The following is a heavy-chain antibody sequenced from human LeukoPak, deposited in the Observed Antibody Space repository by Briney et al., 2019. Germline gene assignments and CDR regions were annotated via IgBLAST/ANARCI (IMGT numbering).Heavy chain of an antibody. V-gene: IGHV5-51*01. J-gene: IGHJ4*02. Sequence: GASLEISWQGSGYTFTSYWIGWVRPLPGKGLGGMGIIYPGDSDTRYSPSFQGQVTISADKSISTAYLQWSSLKASDTAMYYCARHVSSWGSPYYFDYWGQGTLVTVSS. CDR1: GYTFTSYW. D-gene: IGHD2-15*01. CDR3: ARHVSSWGSPYYFDY. CDR2: IYPGDSDT.